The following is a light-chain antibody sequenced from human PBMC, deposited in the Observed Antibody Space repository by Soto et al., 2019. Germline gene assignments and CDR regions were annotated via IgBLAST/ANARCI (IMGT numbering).Light chain of an antibody. J-gene: IGKJ2*01. Sequence: DIQMTQSPSSVSASVGDRVTITCRASLGIGRWLAWYQQRPGKAPKLLIYAASSLQSGVPSRFSGSESGTDFTLTISSLQPEDSATYYCLQSDSFPYTFGQGTKLEIK. CDR2: AAS. V-gene: IGKV1-12*01. CDR1: LGIGRW. CDR3: LQSDSFPYT.